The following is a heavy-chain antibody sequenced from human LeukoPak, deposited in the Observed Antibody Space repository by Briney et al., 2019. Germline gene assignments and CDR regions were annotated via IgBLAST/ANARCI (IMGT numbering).Heavy chain of an antibody. Sequence: ASVKVSCKASGYTFTSYGISWVRRAPGQGLEWMGWISAYNGNTNYAQKLQGRVTMTTDTSTSTAYMELRSLRSDDTAVYYCARGGVAVAGTEKARWFDPWGQGTLVTVSS. D-gene: IGHD6-19*01. V-gene: IGHV1-18*01. CDR2: ISAYNGNT. CDR3: ARGGVAVAGTEKARWFDP. CDR1: GYTFTSYG. J-gene: IGHJ5*02.